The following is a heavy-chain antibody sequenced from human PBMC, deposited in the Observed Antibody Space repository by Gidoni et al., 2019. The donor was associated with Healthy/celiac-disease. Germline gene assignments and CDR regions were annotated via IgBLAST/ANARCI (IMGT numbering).Heavy chain of an antibody. V-gene: IGHV3-15*01. CDR2: MKSKTDGGTT. Sequence: EVQLVESGGGLVKPGGSLRLSCAASAFTFRNAWMGWVRQAPGKGLEWVGRMKSKTDGGTTDYAAPVKGRFTISRDDSKNTLYLQMNSLKTEDTAVYYCTAQPVVVPAATYAFDIWGQGTMVTVSS. D-gene: IGHD2-2*01. CDR1: AFTFRNAW. CDR3: TAQPVVVPAATYAFDI. J-gene: IGHJ3*02.